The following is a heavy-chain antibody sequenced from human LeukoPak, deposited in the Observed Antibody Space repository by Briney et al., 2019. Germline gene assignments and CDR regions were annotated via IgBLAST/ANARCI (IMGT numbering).Heavy chain of an antibody. V-gene: IGHV4-59*08. D-gene: IGHD4-23*01. J-gene: IGHJ2*01. Sequence: PLETLSLTCTVSGASISNYYWSWIRQPPGKGLEWIGYIFYSGSTNYNPSLKSRVTISLDTSKNQFSLQLSSVTAADTAVYYCARFTTVVPAFWYLDLWGRGTLVTVSS. CDR2: IFYSGST. CDR1: GASISNYY. CDR3: ARFTTVVPAFWYLDL.